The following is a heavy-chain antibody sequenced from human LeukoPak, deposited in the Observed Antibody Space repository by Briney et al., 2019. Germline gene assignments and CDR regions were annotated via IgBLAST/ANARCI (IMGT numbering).Heavy chain of an antibody. CDR1: GYTFTAYY. V-gene: IGHV1-2*02. D-gene: IGHD3-16*01. Sequence: GASVKVSCKASGYTFTAYYMHWVRQAPGQGLEWMGWINPNSGGTNYAQKFQGRVTMTRDTSISTGYMELSRLRSDGTAVYYCARDQDIWGTYGRDYRGQGTLVTVSS. CDR3: ARDQDIWGTYGRDY. CDR2: INPNSGGT. J-gene: IGHJ4*02.